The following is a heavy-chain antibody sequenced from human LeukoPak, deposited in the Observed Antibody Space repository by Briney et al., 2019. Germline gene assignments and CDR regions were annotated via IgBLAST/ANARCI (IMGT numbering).Heavy chain of an antibody. Sequence: SVKVSCKVSGYTLTELSMHWVRQAPGQGLEWMGGIIPIFGTANYAQKFQGRVTITADESTSTAYMELSSLRSEDTAVYYCARDLLTGNDYWGQGTLVTVSS. J-gene: IGHJ4*02. CDR3: ARDLLTGNDY. CDR1: GYTLTELS. CDR2: IIPIFGTA. V-gene: IGHV1-69*13. D-gene: IGHD3-9*01.